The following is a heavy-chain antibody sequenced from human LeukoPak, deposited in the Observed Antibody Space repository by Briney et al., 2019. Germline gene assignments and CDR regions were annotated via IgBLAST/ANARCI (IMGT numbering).Heavy chain of an antibody. Sequence: ASVKVSCKASGYTLTSYDINWVRQATGQGLEWMGWMNPNSGRTGYAQNFQGRITITRNTSISTAYLELSSLRSDDTAVYYCATRGYSYGSFDYWGQGTLVTVSS. CDR3: ATRGYSYGSFDY. CDR2: MNPNSGRT. J-gene: IGHJ4*02. D-gene: IGHD5-18*01. CDR1: GYTLTSYD. V-gene: IGHV1-8*01.